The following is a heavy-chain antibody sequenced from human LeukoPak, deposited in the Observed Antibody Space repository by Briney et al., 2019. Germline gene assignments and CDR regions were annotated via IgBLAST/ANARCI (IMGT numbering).Heavy chain of an antibody. Sequence: GGSLRLSCAASGFTFSSYGMHWVRQAPGKGLEWVAFTLYDGSNKYYADSVKGRFTIPRDNSKNTLYLQMNSLRAEDTAVYYCANGVVYFDNWGQGTLVTVSS. J-gene: IGHJ4*02. CDR3: ANGVVYFDN. CDR2: TLYDGSNK. V-gene: IGHV3-30*02. D-gene: IGHD3-10*01. CDR1: GFTFSSYG.